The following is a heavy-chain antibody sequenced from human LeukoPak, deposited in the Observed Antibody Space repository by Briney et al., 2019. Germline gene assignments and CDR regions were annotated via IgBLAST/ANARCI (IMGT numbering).Heavy chain of an antibody. D-gene: IGHD3-10*01. V-gene: IGHV3-30*18. Sequence: GGSLRLSCAASGVTLSSYGMHWVRQAPGKGLEWVALISSDGNDKLYGDSVKGRFTISRDDSKNTLSLQMNSLRAEDTAVYYCAKAGHYYASGVYFFDYWGQGTLATVSS. CDR3: AKAGHYYASGVYFFDY. J-gene: IGHJ4*02. CDR1: GVTLSSYG. CDR2: ISSDGNDK.